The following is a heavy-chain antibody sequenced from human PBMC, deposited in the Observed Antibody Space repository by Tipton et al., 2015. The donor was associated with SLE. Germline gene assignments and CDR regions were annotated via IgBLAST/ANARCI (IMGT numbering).Heavy chain of an antibody. J-gene: IGHJ5*02. V-gene: IGHV1-18*01. CDR1: GYTFSSYG. D-gene: IGHD3-3*01. CDR2: ISAYNGNT. Sequence: QVQLVQSGDEVKKPGASVKVSCKASGYTFSSYGISWVRQAPGQGLEWMGWISAYNGNTNYAQKFQGRVTMTRDTSTTTAYMELRSLRSGDTAVYYCARVDYDFWSVYLASWFAPWGQGILVTVSS. CDR3: ARVDYDFWSVYLASWFAP.